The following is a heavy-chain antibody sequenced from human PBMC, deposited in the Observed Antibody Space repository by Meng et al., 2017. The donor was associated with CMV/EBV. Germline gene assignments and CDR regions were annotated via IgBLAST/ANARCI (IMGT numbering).Heavy chain of an antibody. D-gene: IGHD5-24*01. CDR3: ARQRENFYYYGMDV. V-gene: IGHV4-34*01. CDR2: IRHSGII. CDR1: GGPFRGHY. Sequence: SETLSLTCAVYGGPFRGHYWNWIRQSPGKGLEWIGEIRHSGIISYNPSLKSRITISLDTSKNQFSLEVRSVSAADTAVYYCARQRENFYYYGMDVWGQGTTVTVSS. J-gene: IGHJ6*02.